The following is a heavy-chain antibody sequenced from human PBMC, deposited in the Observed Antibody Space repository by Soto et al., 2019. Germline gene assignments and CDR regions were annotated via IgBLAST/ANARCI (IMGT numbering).Heavy chain of an antibody. Sequence: GGSLRLSCAASGFTFSSYGMHWVRQAPGKGLEWVAVISYDGSNKYYADSVKGRFTISRDNSKNTLYLQMNSLRAEDTAVYYCAKDGASQERGDYYGSGSYYWVNHGMDVWGQGTTVTVSS. CDR2: ISYDGSNK. CDR1: GFTFSSYG. CDR3: AKDGASQERGDYYGSGSYYWVNHGMDV. V-gene: IGHV3-30*18. J-gene: IGHJ6*02. D-gene: IGHD3-10*01.